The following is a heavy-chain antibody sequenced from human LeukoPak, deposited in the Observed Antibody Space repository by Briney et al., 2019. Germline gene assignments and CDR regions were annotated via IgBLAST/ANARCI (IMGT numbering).Heavy chain of an antibody. CDR2: IYYSGST. J-gene: IGHJ5*02. D-gene: IGHD2-15*01. CDR3: ARDRGYCSGGSCYSMWFWFDP. Sequence: SETLSLTCTVSGGSISSYYWSWIRQPPGKGLEWIGYIYYSGSTNYNPSLKSRVTISVDTSKNQFSLKLSSVTAADTAVYYCARDRGYCSGGSCYSMWFWFDPWGQGTLVTVSS. V-gene: IGHV4-59*01. CDR1: GGSISSYY.